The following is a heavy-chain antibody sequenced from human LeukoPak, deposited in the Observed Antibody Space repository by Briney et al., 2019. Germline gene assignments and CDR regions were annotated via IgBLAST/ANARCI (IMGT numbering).Heavy chain of an antibody. V-gene: IGHV4-59*08. CDR3: ARHLDYYGSGSYEY. J-gene: IGHJ4*02. Sequence: PSETLSLTCSVSGGXISGNYCSWIRQPPGKGLEWVGYIHYSGSTDYNPSLKSRLTMSVDTSKNQFSLKLRSVTAADTAVYYCARHLDYYGSGSYEYWGQGTLVTVSS. D-gene: IGHD3-10*01. CDR2: IHYSGST. CDR1: GGXISGNY.